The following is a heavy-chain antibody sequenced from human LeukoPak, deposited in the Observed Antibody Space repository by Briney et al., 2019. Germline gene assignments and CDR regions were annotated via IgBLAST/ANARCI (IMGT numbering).Heavy chain of an antibody. J-gene: IGHJ4*02. V-gene: IGHV4-59*08. CDR3: ARQPASYYDSSGSHYFDL. CDR2: IYSSGST. Sequence: SETLSLTCTVSGGSITGYYWSWIRQPPGKGLEWIAYIYSSGSTNCNPSLKSRVTISLDTSRNQFSLNLSSVTAADTAFYYCARQPASYYDSSGSHYFDLWGQGTLVTVSS. D-gene: IGHD3-22*01. CDR1: GGSITGYY.